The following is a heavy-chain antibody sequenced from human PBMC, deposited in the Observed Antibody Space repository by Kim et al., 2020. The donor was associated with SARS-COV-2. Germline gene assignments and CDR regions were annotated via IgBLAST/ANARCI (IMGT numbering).Heavy chain of an antibody. J-gene: IGHJ3*02. CDR2: IRSKANNYAT. V-gene: IGHV3-73*01. CDR3: TRVNPTAGGWYDAFDI. D-gene: IGHD6-19*01. Sequence: GGSLRLSCAASGFTFSGSTMHWFRQASGKGLEWVGRIRSKANNYATAYAASVKNRFTISRDDSKSTAYLQMNSLKTEDTAVYYCTRVNPTAGGWYDAFDIWGQGTKVTVSS. CDR1: GFTFSGST.